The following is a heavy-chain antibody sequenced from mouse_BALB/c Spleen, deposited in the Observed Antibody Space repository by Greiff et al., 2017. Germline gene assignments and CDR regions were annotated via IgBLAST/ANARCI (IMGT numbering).Heavy chain of an antibody. CDR1: GFSLTSYG. J-gene: IGHJ3*01. V-gene: IGHV2-9*02. CDR2: IWAGGST. CDR3: ARVLTVVARGAWFAY. Sequence: QVHVKQSGPGLVAPSQSLSITCTVSGFSLTSYGVHWVRQPPGKGLEWLGVIWAGGSTNYNSALMSRLSISKDNSKSQVFLKMNSLQTDDTAMYYCARVLTVVARGAWFAYWGQGTLVTVSA. D-gene: IGHD1-1*01.